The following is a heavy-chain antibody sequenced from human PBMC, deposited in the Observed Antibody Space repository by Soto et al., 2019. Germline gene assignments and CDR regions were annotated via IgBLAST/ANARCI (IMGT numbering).Heavy chain of an antibody. J-gene: IGHJ4*02. Sequence: ASVKVSCKASGGTFSSYAIHWVRQAPGQGLEWLGKIIPSYDRTNYAQKFQGRVTVTADAYTTTAYMELSSLRSDDTAVYYCARDPSNDYGGDTFDYWGQGTLVTVSS. CDR3: ARDPSNDYGGDTFDY. D-gene: IGHD4-17*01. CDR1: GGTFSSYA. V-gene: IGHV1-69*13. CDR2: IIPSYDRT.